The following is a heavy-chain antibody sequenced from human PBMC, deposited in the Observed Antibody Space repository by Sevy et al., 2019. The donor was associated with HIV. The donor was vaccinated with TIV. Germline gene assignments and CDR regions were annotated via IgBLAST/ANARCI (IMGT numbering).Heavy chain of an antibody. J-gene: IGHJ4*02. CDR2: IWYDGSNK. D-gene: IGHD3-10*01. CDR1: GFTFSSYG. Sequence: GGSLRLSCAASGFTFSSYGMHWVRQAPGKGLEWVAVIWYDGSNKYYVDSVKGRFTISRDNSKNTLYLQMNSLIAEDTAVYYCAKADGGSGSYTFDYWGQGTLVTVSS. CDR3: AKADGGSGSYTFDY. V-gene: IGHV3-33*06.